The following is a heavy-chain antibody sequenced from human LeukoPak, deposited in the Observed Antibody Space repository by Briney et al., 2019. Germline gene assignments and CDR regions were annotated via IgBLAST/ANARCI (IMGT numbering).Heavy chain of an antibody. CDR2: IYHSGST. D-gene: IGHD3-3*01. Sequence: SETLSLTCAVSGYSISSGYYWGWIRHPPGKGLEWFGSIYHSGSTYYNPSLKSRVTISVDTSKNQFSLKLSSVTAADTAVHYCARGVRFLEWLLLDDAFDIWGQGTRVTVSS. J-gene: IGHJ3*02. CDR1: GYSISSGYY. V-gene: IGHV4-38-2*01. CDR3: ARGVRFLEWLLLDDAFDI.